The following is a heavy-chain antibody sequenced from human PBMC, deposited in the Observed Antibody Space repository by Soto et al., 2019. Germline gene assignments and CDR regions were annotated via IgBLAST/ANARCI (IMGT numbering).Heavy chain of an antibody. CDR3: ARVFSSGSGWMYYFDF. D-gene: IGHD6-25*01. J-gene: IGHJ4*02. V-gene: IGHV4-4*02. CDR2: IYYTGAT. Sequence: QVQLQESGPGLVESSGTLSLTCEVSSGSISSGNWWSWVRQPPGKGLEWNGEIYYTGATNYNPSLKSRVTMTIDKSKDQFSPNLRSAPAADTAVYYCARVFSSGSGWMYYFDFWGQGILVSVSS. CDR1: SGSISSGNW.